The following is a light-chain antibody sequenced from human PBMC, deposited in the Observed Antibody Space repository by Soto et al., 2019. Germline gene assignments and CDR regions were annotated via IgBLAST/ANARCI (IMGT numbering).Light chain of an antibody. CDR3: AAWDDSLSGYV. V-gene: IGLV1-47*01. CDR1: SSNIGSNY. CDR2: RNN. J-gene: IGLJ1*01. Sequence: QSVLTQPTSASGSPGQMVTISCSGSSSNIGSNYVYWYQQLPGTAPKLLIYRNNQRPSGVPDRFSGSKSGTSASLAISGLRSEDEADYYCAAWDDSLSGYVFGTGTKLTVL.